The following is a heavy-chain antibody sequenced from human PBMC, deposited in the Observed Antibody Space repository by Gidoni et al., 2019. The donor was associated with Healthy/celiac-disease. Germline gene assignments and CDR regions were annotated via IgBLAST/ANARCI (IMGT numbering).Heavy chain of an antibody. D-gene: IGHD6-13*01. CDR3: ARTRADTGYSSSWSPMDV. J-gene: IGHJ6*03. Sequence: QITLKESGPTLVKPTQTLTLTCTFSGFSLSTSGVGVGWIRQPPGKALEWLALIYWDDDKRYSPSLKSRLTITKDTSKNQVVLTMTNMDPVDTATYYCARTRADTGYSSSWSPMDVWGKGTTVTVSS. CDR1: GFSLSTSGVG. V-gene: IGHV2-5*02. CDR2: IYWDDDK.